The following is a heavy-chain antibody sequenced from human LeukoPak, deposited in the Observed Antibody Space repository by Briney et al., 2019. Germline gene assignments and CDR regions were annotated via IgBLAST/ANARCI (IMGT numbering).Heavy chain of an antibody. CDR1: GYTFTTNW. Sequence: GESLKISCRGSGYTFTTNWITWVRQMPGKGLEWMGRIDPSDSYTNYSPSFQGHVTISADKSISTAYLQWSSLKASDTAMYYCARQEESGDHEVIWGQGTMVTVSS. J-gene: IGHJ3*02. CDR2: IDPSDSYT. CDR3: ARQEESGDHEVI. V-gene: IGHV5-10-1*01. D-gene: IGHD4-17*01.